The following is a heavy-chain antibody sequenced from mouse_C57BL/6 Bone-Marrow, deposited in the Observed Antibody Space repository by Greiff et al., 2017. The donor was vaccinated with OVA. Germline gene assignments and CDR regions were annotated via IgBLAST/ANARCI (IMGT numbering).Heavy chain of an antibody. D-gene: IGHD1-1*01. Sequence: VQLQQSGTVLARPGASVKMSCKTSGYTFTSYWMHWVKQRPGQGLEWIGAIYPGNSDTSYNQKFKGKAKLTAGKSSSPAYMELSSLTNEDSAVYYCTRSAVVATGYFDYWGQGTTLTVSS. V-gene: IGHV1-5*01. CDR3: TRSAVVATGYFDY. CDR2: IYPGNSDT. CDR1: GYTFTSYW. J-gene: IGHJ2*01.